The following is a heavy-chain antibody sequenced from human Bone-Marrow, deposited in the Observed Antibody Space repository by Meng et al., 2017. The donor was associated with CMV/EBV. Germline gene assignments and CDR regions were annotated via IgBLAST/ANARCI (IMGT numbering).Heavy chain of an antibody. J-gene: IGHJ6*01. V-gene: IGHV1-2*02. Sequence: ASVKVSCKASGHTFTDYYMHWVRQAPGQGLEWMGWIKGSSGDTNLAQKFQGRVTMTRDRSINTAYMEMSWLRSDDTAVYYCARILSNTDYYGMDVWGQGTTVTVSS. CDR1: GHTFTDYY. CDR2: IKGSSGDT. CDR3: ARILSNTDYYGMDV. D-gene: IGHD1/OR15-1a*01.